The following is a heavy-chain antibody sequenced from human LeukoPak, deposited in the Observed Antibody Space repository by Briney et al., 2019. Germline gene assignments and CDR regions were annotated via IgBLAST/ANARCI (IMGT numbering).Heavy chain of an antibody. D-gene: IGHD3-10*02. CDR2: ISSSGSTI. CDR1: GFTFSIFE. V-gene: IGHV3-48*03. J-gene: IGHJ6*04. Sequence: GGSLRLSCAASGFTFSIFEVNWVRQAPGKGLEWVSYISSSGSTIYYADSVKGRFTISRDNAKNSLYLQMNSLRAEDTAVYYCAELGITMIGGVWGKGTTVTISS. CDR3: AELGITMIGGV.